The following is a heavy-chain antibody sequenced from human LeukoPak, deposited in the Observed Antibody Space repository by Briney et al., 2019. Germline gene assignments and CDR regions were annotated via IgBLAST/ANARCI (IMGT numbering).Heavy chain of an antibody. D-gene: IGHD6-13*01. CDR2: INHSGST. CDR1: GGSLSGYY. Sequence: SETLSLTCAVYGGSLSGYYWSWIRQPPGKGLEWIGEINHSGSTNYNPSLKSRVTISVDTSKNQFSLKLSSVTAADTAVYYCARTQYSSSWSIDYWGQGTLVTVSS. J-gene: IGHJ4*02. V-gene: IGHV4-34*01. CDR3: ARTQYSSSWSIDY.